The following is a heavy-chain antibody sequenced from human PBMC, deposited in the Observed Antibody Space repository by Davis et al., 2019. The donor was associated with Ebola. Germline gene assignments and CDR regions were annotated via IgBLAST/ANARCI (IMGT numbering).Heavy chain of an antibody. V-gene: IGHV1-18*01. CDR3: ARDHGMATAN. CDR2: ISAYNGNT. Sequence: ASVKVSCKASGYTFTSYGISWVRQAPGQGLEWMGWISAYNGNTNYAQKLQGRVTITADKSTSTAYMELSSLRSEDTAVYYCARDHGMATANWGQGTLVTVSS. D-gene: IGHD5-24*01. J-gene: IGHJ4*02. CDR1: GYTFTSYG.